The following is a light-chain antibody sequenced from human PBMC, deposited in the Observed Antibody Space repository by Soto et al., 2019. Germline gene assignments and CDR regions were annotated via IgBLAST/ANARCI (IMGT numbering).Light chain of an antibody. CDR1: QNINNY. V-gene: IGKV1-33*01. Sequence: DIQMTQSPSSLSASVGDRVTITCQASQNINNYLNWYQQKPGRAPKLLIYDASNLEAGVPSSFRGSGYGTDFTFTISRLQPEDIATHYCQQYEPLPPFGQGTSPDI. J-gene: IGKJ5*01. CDR3: QQYEPLPP. CDR2: DAS.